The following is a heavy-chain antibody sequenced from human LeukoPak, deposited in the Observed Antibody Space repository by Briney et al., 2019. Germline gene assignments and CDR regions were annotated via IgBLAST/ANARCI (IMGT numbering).Heavy chain of an antibody. D-gene: IGHD3-22*01. CDR3: ARGPRWYYYDSSGYSNDY. V-gene: IGHV4-39*07. J-gene: IGHJ4*02. Sequence: SETLSLTCTVSGGSISSSSYYWGWIRQPPGKGLEWIGSIYYSGSTFYNPSLKSRVTISVDTSKNQFSLKLSSVTAADTAVYYCARGPRWYYYDSSGYSNDYWGQGTLVTVSS. CDR1: GGSISSSSYY. CDR2: IYYSGST.